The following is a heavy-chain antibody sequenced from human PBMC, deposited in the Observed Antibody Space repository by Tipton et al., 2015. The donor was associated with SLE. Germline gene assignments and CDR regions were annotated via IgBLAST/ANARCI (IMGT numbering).Heavy chain of an antibody. Sequence: TLPLTCSVSGVSINGGGYYWSWIRQHPGKGLEWIGHIYYSGNTHYNSSLKSRLTISVDTSKNQFSLKLTSVTPADTAVYYCARGLAMVRGDSMDYWGQGTLVTVSS. D-gene: IGHD3-10*01. CDR3: ARGLAMVRGDSMDY. V-gene: IGHV4-31*03. CDR1: GVSINGGGYY. CDR2: IYYSGNT. J-gene: IGHJ4*02.